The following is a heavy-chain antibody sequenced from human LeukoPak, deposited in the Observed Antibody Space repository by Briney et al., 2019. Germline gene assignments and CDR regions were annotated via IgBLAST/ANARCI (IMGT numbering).Heavy chain of an antibody. D-gene: IGHD2-15*01. J-gene: IGHJ3*02. CDR2: IRYDGSNK. Sequence: PGGALRLSCAASGFTFSSYGMHWVRQAPGKGLELVAFIRYDGSNKYYADSVKGRFTISRDNSKNTLYLQMNSLRAEDTAVYYCAKDREISGGLGAFDIWGQGTMVTVSS. CDR1: GFTFSSYG. V-gene: IGHV3-30*02. CDR3: AKDREISGGLGAFDI.